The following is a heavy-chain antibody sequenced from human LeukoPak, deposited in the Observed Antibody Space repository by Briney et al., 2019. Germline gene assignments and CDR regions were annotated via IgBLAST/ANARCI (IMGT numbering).Heavy chain of an antibody. V-gene: IGHV3-30*04. Sequence: GGSLRLSCAASGFTFSSYAMHWVRQAPGKGLEWVAVISYDGSNKYYADSVKGRFTTSRDNSKNTLYLQMNSLRAEDTAVYYCARDLSGYSYGYYFDYWGQGTLVTVSS. CDR3: ARDLSGYSYGYYFDY. CDR2: ISYDGSNK. CDR1: GFTFSSYA. D-gene: IGHD5-18*01. J-gene: IGHJ4*02.